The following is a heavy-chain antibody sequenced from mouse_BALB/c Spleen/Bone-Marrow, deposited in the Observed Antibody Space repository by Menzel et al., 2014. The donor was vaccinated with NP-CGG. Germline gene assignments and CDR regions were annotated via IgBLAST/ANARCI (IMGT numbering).Heavy chain of an antibody. CDR1: GFDFXGFW. CDR3: ARLGYYGGFAY. CDR2: INPDSNTI. J-gene: IGHJ3*01. V-gene: IGHV4-1*02. D-gene: IGHD2-3*01. Sequence: EVMLVESGGGLVQPGRSLKLSCAASGFDFXGFWMGWVRQAPGKGLEWIGEINPDSNTINYTPSLKDRFIISRDNAKNTLYLQMSKVRSEDTALYYCARLGYYGGFAYWGQGTLVTVSA.